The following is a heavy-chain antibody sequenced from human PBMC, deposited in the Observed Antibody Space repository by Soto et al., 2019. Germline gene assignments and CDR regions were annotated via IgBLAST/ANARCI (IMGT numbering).Heavy chain of an antibody. D-gene: IGHD1-26*01. CDR2: IKYSGTT. V-gene: IGHV4-39*01. CDR1: VESIASSSCP. Sequence: LSRTRTASVESIASSSCPWGWICQPPGKGLEWIASIKYSGTTFYNPSLKSRVTLSVDTSKNQFALKLSSVTAADTAVYYCARHGITGSYYDAFDIWCQGTMVT. J-gene: IGHJ3*02. CDR3: ARHGITGSYYDAFDI.